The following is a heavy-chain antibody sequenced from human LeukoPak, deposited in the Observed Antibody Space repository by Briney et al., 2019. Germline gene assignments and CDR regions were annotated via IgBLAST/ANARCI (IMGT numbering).Heavy chain of an antibody. CDR3: ARLDLYWGYFDA. CDR2: INYSGTT. CDR1: GGSLSSSYH. V-gene: IGHV4-39*01. D-gene: IGHD3-16*01. J-gene: IGHJ5*02. Sequence: PSETLSLTRSVSGGSLSSSYHWGWIRQPPGKGLEWIGSINYSGTTYYNPSLESRVTISRDTSKNQFSLEVSSVTAADTAVYHCARLDLYWGYFDAWGQGILVTVSS.